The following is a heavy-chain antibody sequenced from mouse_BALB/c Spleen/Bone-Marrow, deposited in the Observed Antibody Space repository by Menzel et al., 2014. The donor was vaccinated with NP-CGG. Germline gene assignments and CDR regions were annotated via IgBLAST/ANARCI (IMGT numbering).Heavy chain of an antibody. D-gene: IGHD4-1*01. V-gene: IGHV1-77*01. Sequence: QVTLKESGAELARPGASVKLSCKASGYTFTDYYINWVKQRTGQGLEWIGEIYPGSGNTYYNEKFKGKATLTADKSSSTAYMQLSSLTSEDSAVYFCARDWDYYAMDYWGQGTSVTVSS. CDR2: IYPGSGNT. CDR1: GYTFTDYY. J-gene: IGHJ4*01. CDR3: ARDWDYYAMDY.